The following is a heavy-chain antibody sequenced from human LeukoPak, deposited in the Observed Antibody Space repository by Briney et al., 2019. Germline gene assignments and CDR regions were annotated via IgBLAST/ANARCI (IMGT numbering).Heavy chain of an antibody. D-gene: IGHD6-19*01. V-gene: IGHV3-74*01. CDR1: GFTFSNYW. J-gene: IGHJ4*02. CDR2: INSDGINT. CDR3: ARELGSSWYGPYADY. Sequence: PGGSLRLSCAASGFTFSNYWMHWVRQAPGKGLVWVSRINSDGINTSYADSVKGRFTISRDNAKNSLYLQMNSLRAEDTAVYYCARELGSSWYGPYADYWGQGTLVTVSS.